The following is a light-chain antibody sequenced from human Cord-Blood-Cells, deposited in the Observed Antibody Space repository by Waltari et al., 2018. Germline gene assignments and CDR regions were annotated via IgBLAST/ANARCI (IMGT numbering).Light chain of an antibody. Sequence: DIQMTQSPSSLSASVGDRVTITCRASQSISSYLNWYQQKPGKAPKRLIYAASSLQSGVPSRFSGSGSRTDFTLTISSLQPEDFATYYCQQSYSTLFTFGPGTKVDIK. CDR2: AAS. CDR1: QSISSY. J-gene: IGKJ3*01. CDR3: QQSYSTLFT. V-gene: IGKV1-39*01.